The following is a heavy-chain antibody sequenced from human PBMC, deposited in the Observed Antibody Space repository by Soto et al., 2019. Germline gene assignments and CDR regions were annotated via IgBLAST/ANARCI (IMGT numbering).Heavy chain of an antibody. J-gene: IGHJ3*02. CDR1: GYTFTSYG. CDR3: ARDITWELLYRNDAFDI. CDR2: ISAYNGNT. Sequence: GASVKVSCKASGYTFTSYGISWVRQAPGQGLEWMGWISAYNGNTNYAQKLQGRVTMTTDTSTSTAYMELRSLRSDDTAVYYCARDITWELLYRNDAFDIWGQGTMVTVSS. D-gene: IGHD1-26*01. V-gene: IGHV1-18*01.